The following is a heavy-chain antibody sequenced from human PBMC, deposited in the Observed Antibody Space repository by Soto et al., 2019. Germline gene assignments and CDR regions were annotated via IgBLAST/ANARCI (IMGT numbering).Heavy chain of an antibody. V-gene: IGHV1-8*01. J-gene: IGHJ4*02. Sequence: QVQLVQSGAEVRKPGASVKVSCKASGYTFTSYDINWVRKATGQGLEWMGWMNPNSGNTGYAQKSHGRVTRTRNTAIRTAYRELRSLRSEDTAVYYCEGGQRLVAMYYFGYWGQGALVTVSS. CDR3: EGGQRLVAMYYFGY. D-gene: IGHD6-13*01. CDR1: GYTFTSYD. CDR2: MNPNSGNT.